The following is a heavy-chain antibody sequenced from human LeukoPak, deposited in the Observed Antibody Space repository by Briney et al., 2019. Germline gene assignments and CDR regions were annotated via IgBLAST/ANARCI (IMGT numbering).Heavy chain of an antibody. Sequence: GXGLEXVSSISSSRTYIYYSDSGKGRFTISRDNGKNSLFLQMHSLRAEDTAVYYCAKTLEEARLYGNYWGPGTLVTVSS. CDR3: AKTLEEARLYGNY. J-gene: IGHJ4*02. CDR2: ISSSRTYI. V-gene: IGHV3-21*01. D-gene: IGHD6-6*01.